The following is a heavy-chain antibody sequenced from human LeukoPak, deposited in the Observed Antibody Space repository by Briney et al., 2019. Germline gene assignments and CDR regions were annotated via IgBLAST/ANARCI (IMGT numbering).Heavy chain of an antibody. J-gene: IGHJ5*02. CDR1: GCSISSGSYY. CDR3: ARLISSSWYWFDP. Sequence: SETLSLTCTVSGCSISSGSYYWSWIRQPAGKGLEWIGRIYTSGSTNYNPSLKSRVTISVDTSKNQFSLKLSSVTAADTAVYYCARLISSSWYWFDPWGQGTLVTVSS. V-gene: IGHV4-61*02. CDR2: IYTSGST. D-gene: IGHD6-13*01.